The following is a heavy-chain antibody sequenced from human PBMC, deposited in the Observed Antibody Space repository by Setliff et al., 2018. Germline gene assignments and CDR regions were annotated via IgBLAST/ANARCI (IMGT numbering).Heavy chain of an antibody. V-gene: IGHV4-38-2*01. D-gene: IGHD1-26*01. CDR2: ICHSGST. J-gene: IGHJ5*02. Sequence: SETLSLTCDVSGYSISSGYCWGWIRQPPGKGLVWIGSICHSGSTHYNPSLRSRVTISVDTSKNEFSLKVSSVTAADTAVYYCARQAHDLKGGTTLFYWFDPWGQGTLVTVSS. CDR1: GYSISSGYC. CDR3: ARQAHDLKGGTTLFYWFDP.